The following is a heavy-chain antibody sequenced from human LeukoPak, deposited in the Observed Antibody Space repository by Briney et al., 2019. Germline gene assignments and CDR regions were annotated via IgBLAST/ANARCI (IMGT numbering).Heavy chain of an antibody. Sequence: SETLSLTCTVSGGSISSGDYYWSWIRQPPGKGLEWIGYIYYSGSTYYNPSLKSRVTISVDTSRNQFSLKLSSVTAADTAVYYCAREGRDESLDYWGQGTLVTVSS. CDR2: IYYSGST. CDR1: GGSISSGDYY. CDR3: AREGRDESLDY. J-gene: IGHJ4*02. D-gene: IGHD3-10*01. V-gene: IGHV4-30-4*08.